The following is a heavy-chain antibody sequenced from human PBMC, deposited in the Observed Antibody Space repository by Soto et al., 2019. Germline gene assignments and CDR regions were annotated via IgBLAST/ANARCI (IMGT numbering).Heavy chain of an antibody. Sequence: QVQLQESGPGLVKPSETLSLTCTVSGGSISSYYWSWIRQSPGKGLEWIGYMYYSGSTNYNPSLKSPVTISIDTSRNQFSLTLSSVTAADTAVYYCARGTFGVVKDWGQGTLVTVSS. CDR3: ARGTFGVVKD. CDR1: GGSISSYY. CDR2: MYYSGST. J-gene: IGHJ4*02. D-gene: IGHD3-3*01. V-gene: IGHV4-59*01.